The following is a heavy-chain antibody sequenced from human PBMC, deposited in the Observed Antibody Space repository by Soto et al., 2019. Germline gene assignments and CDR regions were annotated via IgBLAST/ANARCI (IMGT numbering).Heavy chain of an antibody. CDR1: GYTFTNYG. V-gene: IGHV1-18*04. D-gene: IGHD5-18*01. CDR2: ITVYSGTT. Sequence: ASVKVSCKASGYTFTNYGLSWVRQAPGQGLEWMGWITVYSGTTDHVQKFRGRVSMTTDTSTNTAYMELRSLRSDDTAVYYCARDLFGPRATWIQLWLPSYWGQGTLVTVSS. CDR3: ARDLFGPRATWIQLWLPSY. J-gene: IGHJ4*02.